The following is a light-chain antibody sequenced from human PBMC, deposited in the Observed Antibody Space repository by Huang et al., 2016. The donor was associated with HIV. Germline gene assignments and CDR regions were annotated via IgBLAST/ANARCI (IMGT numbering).Light chain of an antibody. V-gene: IGKV1-5*01. Sequence: DIQMTQSPSTLSASVGDRDTITCRASQSISSWLAWYPQKPGKAPELLIYDASSLESGVPSRFSGSGSGTEFTLTISSLQPDNFATYYCQQYNIYPYTFGQGTKLEIK. CDR2: DAS. CDR1: QSISSW. CDR3: QQYNIYPYT. J-gene: IGKJ2*01.